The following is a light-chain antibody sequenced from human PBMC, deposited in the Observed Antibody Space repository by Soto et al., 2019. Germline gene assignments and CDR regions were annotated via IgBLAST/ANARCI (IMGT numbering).Light chain of an antibody. J-gene: IGLJ2*01. CDR3: SSYTRSSTRV. V-gene: IGLV2-14*01. CDR1: NSDIGGYNY. CDR2: DVS. Sequence: QSVLTQPASVSGSPGQSITISCTGTNSDIGGYNYVSWYQQHPGKAPKTMIYDVSNRPSGVSNRFSGSKSGNTASLTISGLQGEDEADYYCSSYTRSSTRVFGGGTKVTVL.